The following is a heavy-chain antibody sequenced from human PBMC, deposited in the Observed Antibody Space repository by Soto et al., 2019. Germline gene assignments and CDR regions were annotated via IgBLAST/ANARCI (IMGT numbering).Heavy chain of an antibody. V-gene: IGHV3-15*01. CDR3: GTDVASSGEGELDY. J-gene: IGHJ4*02. D-gene: IGHD7-27*01. Sequence: EVQLVESGGGSVQPGGSLRLTCAAAGFLFTPAWMTCVRQAPWKGLEWVGRINSKTSGDTRDYAASVKGRFTISRDDSKRTVYLQMKRLTTEATATYYWGTDVASSGEGELDYLGPGTLGTVS. CDR1: GFLFTPAW. CDR2: INSKTSGDTR.